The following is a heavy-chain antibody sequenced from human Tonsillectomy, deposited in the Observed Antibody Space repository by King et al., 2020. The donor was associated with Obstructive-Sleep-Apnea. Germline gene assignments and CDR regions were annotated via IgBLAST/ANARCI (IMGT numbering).Heavy chain of an antibody. CDR2: IISSTIYV. V-gene: IGHV3-21*01. Sequence: VQLVESGGGLVKPGGSRRLSCAASGFTFSSYSMNWGRQAPGQGLEWVSSIISSTIYVYYADSVKGRFTISRDNAKNSLYLQMNSLRAEDTAVYYCARGFDYGGNRFDYWGQGTLVTVSS. CDR3: ARGFDYGGNRFDY. D-gene: IGHD4-23*01. CDR1: GFTFSSYS. J-gene: IGHJ4*02.